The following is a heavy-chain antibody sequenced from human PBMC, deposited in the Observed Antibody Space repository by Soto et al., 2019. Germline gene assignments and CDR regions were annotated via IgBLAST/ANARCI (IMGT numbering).Heavy chain of an antibody. V-gene: IGHV1-69*06. CDR1: GGTFSSYA. CDR2: IIPIFGTA. D-gene: IGHD3-9*01. CDR3: APILTGYQAVGY. J-gene: IGHJ4*02. Sequence: QVQLVQSGAEVKKPGSSVKVSCKASGGTFSSYAISWVRQAPGQGLEWMGGIIPIFGTANYAQKFQGRVTITADKSTSTAYTELSSQRSEGKAVSYCAPILTGYQAVGYWGQGTLVTVSS.